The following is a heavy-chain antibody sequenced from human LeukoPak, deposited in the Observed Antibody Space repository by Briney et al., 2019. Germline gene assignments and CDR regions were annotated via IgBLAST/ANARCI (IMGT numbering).Heavy chain of an antibody. D-gene: IGHD3-22*01. J-gene: IGHJ5*02. CDR2: MNPNSGNT. Sequence: ASVKVSCKASGYTFTSYDINWVRQATGQGLEWMGWMNPNSGNTGYAQKFQGRVTMTRDTSTSTAYMELSRLRSDDTAVYYCARDRGTYYYDSSGYYYEWFDPWGQGTLVTVSS. CDR3: ARDRGTYYYDSSGYYYEWFDP. V-gene: IGHV1-8*01. CDR1: GYTFTSYD.